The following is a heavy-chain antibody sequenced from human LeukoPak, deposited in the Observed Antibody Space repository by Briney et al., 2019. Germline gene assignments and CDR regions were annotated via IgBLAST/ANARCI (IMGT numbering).Heavy chain of an antibody. CDR3: ARVLFSGIPDWFDP. CDR1: GYTFIGYY. D-gene: IGHD2-21*01. CDR2: INPNSGGI. V-gene: IGHV1-2*02. J-gene: IGHJ5*02. Sequence: ASVKVSCKASGYTFIGYYIHWVRQALGQRLEWVGWINPNSGGIKYAQKFQGRVTMTRDTSVSTAYMELKRLTSDDTAVYYCARVLFSGIPDWFDPWGQGTLVTVSS.